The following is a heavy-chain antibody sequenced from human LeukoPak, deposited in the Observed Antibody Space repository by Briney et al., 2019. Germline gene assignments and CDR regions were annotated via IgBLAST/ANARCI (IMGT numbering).Heavy chain of an antibody. Sequence: GGSLRLSCAASGFTFSGSAMHWVRQASGEGLEWVGRIRSKANSYATAYAASVKGRFTISRDDSKNTAYLQMNSLKTEDTAVYYCTRVGIYYDSSGYYYAAGFDYYYYMDVWGKGTTVTVSS. CDR1: GFTFSGSA. V-gene: IGHV3-73*01. CDR3: TRVGIYYDSSGYYYAAGFDYYYYMDV. J-gene: IGHJ6*03. CDR2: IRSKANSYAT. D-gene: IGHD3-22*01.